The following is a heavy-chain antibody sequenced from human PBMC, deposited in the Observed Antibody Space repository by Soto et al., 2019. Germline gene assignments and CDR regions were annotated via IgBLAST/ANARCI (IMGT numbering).Heavy chain of an antibody. CDR1: GGTFSSYA. V-gene: IGHV1-69*01. D-gene: IGHD2-21*02. CDR3: ARAYCGGDCYLYSWFDS. Sequence: SAVKVSCKASGGTFSSYAIGWVRQAPGQGLEWMGEIIPIFGTANYAQKFQGRVTITADESTSTAYMELSSLRSEDTAVYYCARAYCGGDCYLYSWFDSWGQGTTVTVSS. J-gene: IGHJ5*01. CDR2: IIPIFGTA.